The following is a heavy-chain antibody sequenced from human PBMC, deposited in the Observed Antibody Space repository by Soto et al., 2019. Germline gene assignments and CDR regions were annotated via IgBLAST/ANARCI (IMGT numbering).Heavy chain of an antibody. CDR2: ISGSGGNT. Sequence: EVQLLESGGGLVQPGGSLRLSCAASGFTFSNYAMSWVRQAPGKGLEWVSFISGSGGNTYYADPVKGRFTISRDNSKHTLYLLMNSLRGEDTAILYCAKNQGLRRHGAGDDAFDIWGQGTVVTVSA. CDR1: GFTFSNYA. CDR3: AKNQGLRRHGAGDDAFDI. V-gene: IGHV3-23*01. D-gene: IGHD4-17*01. J-gene: IGHJ3*02.